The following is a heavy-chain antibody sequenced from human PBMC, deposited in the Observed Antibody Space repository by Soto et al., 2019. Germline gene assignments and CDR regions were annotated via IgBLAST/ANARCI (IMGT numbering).Heavy chain of an antibody. J-gene: IGHJ5*02. CDR3: ARTSYDSSGTAADP. CDR1: GGSISSGGYY. CDR2: IYYSGST. Sequence: PSETLSLTCTVSGGSISSGGYYWSWIRQHPGKGLEWIGYIYYSGSTYYNPSLKSRVTISVDTSKNQFSLKLSSVTAEDTAVYYCARTSYDSSGTAADPWGQGTLVTVS. D-gene: IGHD3-22*01. V-gene: IGHV4-31*03.